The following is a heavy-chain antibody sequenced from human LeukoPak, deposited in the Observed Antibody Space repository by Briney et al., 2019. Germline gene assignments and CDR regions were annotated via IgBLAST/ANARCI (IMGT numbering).Heavy chain of an antibody. CDR2: IYSGGST. J-gene: IGHJ4*02. V-gene: IGHV3-53*01. CDR1: GFTFRSNY. CDR3: ASDTGTTIY. Sequence: GGSLRLSCAASGFTFRSNYMSWVRQAPGKGLEWVSVIYSGGSTYYADSVKGRFTISRDNSKNALYLQMNSLRAEDTAVYYCASDTGTTIYWGQGTLVTVSS. D-gene: IGHD1-1*01.